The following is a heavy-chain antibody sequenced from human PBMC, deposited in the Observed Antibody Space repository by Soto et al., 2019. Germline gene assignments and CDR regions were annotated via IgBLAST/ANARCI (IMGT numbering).Heavy chain of an antibody. CDR1: GGTFSKYA. D-gene: IGHD3-22*01. CDR2: TIPMFGTP. Sequence: QVQLVQSGAEMQQPGASVRVSCKASGGTFSKYAFSWVRQAPGQGLEWLGGTIPMFGTPNYAQKFQGRVAISADEATAKVYMELSTLRSEDTAVYFCARPLRDRNSSYCIAVWGQGTKVTVSS. CDR3: ARPLRDRNSSYCIAV. J-gene: IGHJ6*02. V-gene: IGHV1-69*01.